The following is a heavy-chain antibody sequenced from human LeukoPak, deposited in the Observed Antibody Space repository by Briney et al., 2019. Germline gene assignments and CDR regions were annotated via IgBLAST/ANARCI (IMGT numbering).Heavy chain of an antibody. CDR2: IRYDGSNK. V-gene: IGHV3-30*02. CDR3: AKMPTGTTKRGYYYYYMDV. CDR1: GFTFSSYG. J-gene: IGHJ6*03. D-gene: IGHD1-1*01. Sequence: GGSLRLPCAASGFTFSSYGMHWVRQAPGKGLEWVAFIRYDGSNKYYADSVKGRFTISRDNSKNTLYLQMNSLRAEDTAVYYCAKMPTGTTKRGYYYYYMDVWGKGTTVTVSS.